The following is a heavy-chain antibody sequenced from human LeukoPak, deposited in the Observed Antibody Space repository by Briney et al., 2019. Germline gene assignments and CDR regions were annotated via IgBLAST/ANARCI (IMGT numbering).Heavy chain of an antibody. D-gene: IGHD3-10*01. CDR3: ATSEDNYGSGSYDY. J-gene: IGHJ4*02. CDR1: GYTFISFG. V-gene: IGHV1-2*02. CDR2: INPNSGGT. Sequence: ASVKVSCKASGYTFISFGISWVRQAPGQGLEWMGWINPNSGGTNYAQKFQGRVTMTRDTSISTAYMELSRLRSDDTAVYYCATSEDNYGSGSYDYWGQGTLVTVSS.